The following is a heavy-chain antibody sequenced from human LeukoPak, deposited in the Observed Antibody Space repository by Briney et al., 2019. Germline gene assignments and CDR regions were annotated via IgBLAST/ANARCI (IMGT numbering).Heavy chain of an antibody. CDR1: GGSFSGYY. J-gene: IGHJ1*01. CDR3: ARASVRVAAAGTGEYFQH. Sequence: SETLSLTCAVYGGSFSGYYWSWIRQPPGKGLEWIGEINHSGSTNYNPSLKSRVTISVDTSKNQFSLKLSSVTAADTAVYYCARASVRVAAAGTGEYFQHWGQGTLVTVSS. V-gene: IGHV4-34*01. D-gene: IGHD6-13*01. CDR2: INHSGST.